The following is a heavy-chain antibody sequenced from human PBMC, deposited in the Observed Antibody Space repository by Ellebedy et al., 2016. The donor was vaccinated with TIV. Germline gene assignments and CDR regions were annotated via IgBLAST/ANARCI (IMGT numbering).Heavy chain of an antibody. J-gene: IGHJ5*01. CDR1: GGSISSSNYY. V-gene: IGHV4-39*01. CDR2: ISYSGST. D-gene: IGHD3-9*01. Sequence: MPSETLSLTCAVSGGSISSSNYYWGWIRQPPGKGLEWIGSISYSGSTYYNPSFKSRVTISVDTSKNHLKLSSVTAADTAVYYCARLPYYDIVTGYLFDSWGQGTLVTVSS. CDR3: ARLPYYDIVTGYLFDS.